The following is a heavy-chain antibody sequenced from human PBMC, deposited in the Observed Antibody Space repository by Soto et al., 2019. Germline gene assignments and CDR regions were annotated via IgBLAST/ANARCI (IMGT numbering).Heavy chain of an antibody. V-gene: IGHV1-18*01. CDR1: GYTCTSYG. CDR3: ARVGIAVAGNYYYYGMDV. J-gene: IGHJ6*02. Sequence: QVQLVQSGAEVKKPGASVKVSCEASGYTCTSYGIGGVRQAPGQGLEWMGWISAYNGNTNYAQKLQGRVTMTTDTSTSTAYMELRSLRSDDTAVYYCARVGIAVAGNYYYYGMDVWGQGTTVTVSS. CDR2: ISAYNGNT. D-gene: IGHD6-19*01.